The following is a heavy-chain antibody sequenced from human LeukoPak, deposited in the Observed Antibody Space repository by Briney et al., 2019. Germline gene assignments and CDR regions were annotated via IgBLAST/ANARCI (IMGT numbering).Heavy chain of an antibody. CDR1: GFTFDDYA. J-gene: IGHJ3*02. V-gene: IGHV3-9*01. CDR3: AKVGCSGGSCPTAQGDAFDI. D-gene: IGHD2-15*01. CDR2: ISWNSGSI. Sequence: GRSLRLSCAASGFTFDDYAMHWVRQAPGKGLEWVSGISWNSGSIGNADSVKGRFTISRDNAKNSLYLQMNSLRAEDTALYYCAKVGCSGGSCPTAQGDAFDIWGQGTMVTVSS.